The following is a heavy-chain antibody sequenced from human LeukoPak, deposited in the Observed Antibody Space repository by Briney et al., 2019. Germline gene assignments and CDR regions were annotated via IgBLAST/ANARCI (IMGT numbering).Heavy chain of an antibody. J-gene: IGHJ4*02. V-gene: IGHV3-23*01. Sequence: GGSLRLSCAASGFTFSSYSMNWVRQAPGKGLEWISSVSGIGGTTYSADSVKGRFTISRDNSKNTLYLQMNSLRVEDTAVYYCARGQLTVSGVVTWGYFDFWGQGTLVTVSS. CDR1: GFTFSSYS. D-gene: IGHD3-3*01. CDR2: VSGIGGTT. CDR3: ARGQLTVSGVVTWGYFDF.